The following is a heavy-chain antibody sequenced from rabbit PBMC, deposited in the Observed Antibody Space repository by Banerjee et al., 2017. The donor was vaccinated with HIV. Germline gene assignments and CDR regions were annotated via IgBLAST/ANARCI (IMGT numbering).Heavy chain of an antibody. D-gene: IGHD4-1*01. CDR1: GFSFSSDYW. J-gene: IGHJ4*01. CDR2: INTSSGNT. Sequence: QEQLEESGGDLVKPGASLTLTCTASGFSFSSDYWICWVRQAPGKGLEWIGCINTSSGNTVYASWAKGRFTISKTSSTTVTLQMTSLTAADTATYFCARDLAGAIGWNFNLWGPGTLVTVS. V-gene: IGHV1S45*01. CDR3: ARDLAGAIGWNFNL.